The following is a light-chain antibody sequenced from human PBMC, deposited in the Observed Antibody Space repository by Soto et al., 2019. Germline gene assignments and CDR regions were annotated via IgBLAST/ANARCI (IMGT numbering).Light chain of an antibody. CDR2: GVS. CDR1: QSVSSD. Sequence: EIVMTQSPATLSVSPGEGATLSCRASQSVSSDLAWYQHKPGLAPRLLIYGVSTRATGVPARFSGSGSGTEFTLSISSLQSEDSAIYYCQHYNNLPLTFGGGTKVDIK. J-gene: IGKJ4*01. V-gene: IGKV3-15*01. CDR3: QHYNNLPLT.